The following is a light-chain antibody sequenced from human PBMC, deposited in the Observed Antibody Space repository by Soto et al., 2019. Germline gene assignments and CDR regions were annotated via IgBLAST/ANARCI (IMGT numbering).Light chain of an antibody. CDR1: QIISSF. CDR2: GAS. CDR3: QQYIGLWT. Sequence: DIQLTQSPSTVSASVGDRVTITCRASQIISSFLAWYQQKPGKAPHLLIYGASSLQSGVPSSFSGSGSGTEFTLSISSLHPEDLGTYYCQQYIGLWTFGQGTKVDLK. V-gene: IGKV1-5*01. J-gene: IGKJ1*01.